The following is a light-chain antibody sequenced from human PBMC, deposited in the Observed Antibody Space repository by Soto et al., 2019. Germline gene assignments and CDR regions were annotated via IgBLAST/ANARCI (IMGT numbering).Light chain of an antibody. CDR3: QQYGSSPPYT. CDR1: HSVSSSY. Sequence: EIVLTQSPGTLSLSPGGRATLSCRASHSVSSSYLAWYQQKPGQAPRLLIYGASSRATGLPDRFSGSGSGTDFTLTISRLEPEDFAVYYCQQYGSSPPYTFGPGTKVDIK. J-gene: IGKJ3*01. V-gene: IGKV3-20*01. CDR2: GAS.